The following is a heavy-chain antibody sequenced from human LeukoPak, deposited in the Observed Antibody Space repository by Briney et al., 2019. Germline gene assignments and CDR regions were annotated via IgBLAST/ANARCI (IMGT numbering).Heavy chain of an antibody. V-gene: IGHV3-30*04. D-gene: IGHD3-22*01. Sequence: GGSLRLSCAASGFTFSTYSMHWVRQAPGKGLEWVAVISSDASNKYYADSVKGRFTISRDNSKNTLYLQMNSLGAEDRAVYYCAREGRFDSSGYPLDYWGQGTLVTVSS. CDR2: ISSDASNK. J-gene: IGHJ4*02. CDR1: GFTFSTYS. CDR3: AREGRFDSSGYPLDY.